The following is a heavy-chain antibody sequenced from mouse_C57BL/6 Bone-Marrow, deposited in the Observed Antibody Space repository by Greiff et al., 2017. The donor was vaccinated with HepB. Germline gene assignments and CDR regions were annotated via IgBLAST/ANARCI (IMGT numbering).Heavy chain of an antibody. D-gene: IGHD2-5*01. Sequence: EVQLQESGPELVKPGASVKIPCKASGYTFTDYNMDWVKQSHGKSLEWIGDINPNNGGTIYNQKFKGKATLTVDKSSSTAYMELRSLTSEDTAVYYCARHYSNCWYFDVWGTGTTVTVSS. CDR3: ARHYSNCWYFDV. CDR2: INPNNGGT. V-gene: IGHV1-18*01. J-gene: IGHJ1*03. CDR1: GYTFTDYN.